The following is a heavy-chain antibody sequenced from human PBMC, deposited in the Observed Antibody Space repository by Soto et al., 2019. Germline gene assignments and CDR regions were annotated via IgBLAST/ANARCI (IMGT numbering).Heavy chain of an antibody. CDR2: IIPILGIA. J-gene: IGHJ4*02. D-gene: IGHD2-15*01. Sequence: SVKVSCKASGGTFSSYTISWVRQAPGQGLEWMGRIIPILGIANYAQKFQGRVTITADKSTSTAYMELSSLRSEDTAVYYCAADDCSGGSCYFDYWGQGTLVTVSS. V-gene: IGHV1-69*02. CDR3: AADDCSGGSCYFDY. CDR1: GGTFSSYT.